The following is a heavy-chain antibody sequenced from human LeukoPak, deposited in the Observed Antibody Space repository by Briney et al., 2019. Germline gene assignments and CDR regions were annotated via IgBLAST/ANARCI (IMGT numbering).Heavy chain of an antibody. V-gene: IGHV3-7*01. CDR3: ARYGLTAALDF. Sequence: GGSLRLSCAASGFTFSSSWMSWVRQAPGKGLEWVANIKPDGSEKFHVDSVKGRFTISRDNSKGSLSLQMNSLRAEDTAVYYCARYGLTAALDFWGQGTLVTVSS. J-gene: IGHJ4*02. CDR2: IKPDGSEK. CDR1: GFTFSSSW. D-gene: IGHD2-21*02.